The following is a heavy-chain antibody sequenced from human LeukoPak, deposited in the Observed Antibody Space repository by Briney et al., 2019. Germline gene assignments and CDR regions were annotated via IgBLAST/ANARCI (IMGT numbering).Heavy chain of an antibody. CDR2: ISAYNGNT. CDR1: GSPFTSYG. D-gene: IGHD6-6*01. Sequence: ASVKVSCKASGSPFTSYGISWVRPAPGQGLGWMGWISAYNGNTTYAQKLQGRVTMTTDTSTSTAYMELRSLRSDDTAVYYCARVGHSSSSSGWFDPWGQGTLVTVSS. V-gene: IGHV1-18*01. J-gene: IGHJ5*02. CDR3: ARVGHSSSSSGWFDP.